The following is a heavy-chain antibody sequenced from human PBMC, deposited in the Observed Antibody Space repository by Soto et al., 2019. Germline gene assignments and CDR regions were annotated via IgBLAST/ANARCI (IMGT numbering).Heavy chain of an antibody. Sequence: QVQLVQSGAEVKKPGASVKVSCKASGYTFTSYAMHWVRQAPGQRLEWMGWINAGNGNTKYSQKFQGRVTITRDTSASTAYMELSSLRSEDTAVYYCARAELWLADWYFDLWGRSTLVTVSS. CDR1: GYTFTSYA. V-gene: IGHV1-3*01. D-gene: IGHD6-19*01. CDR2: INAGNGNT. CDR3: ARAELWLADWYFDL. J-gene: IGHJ2*01.